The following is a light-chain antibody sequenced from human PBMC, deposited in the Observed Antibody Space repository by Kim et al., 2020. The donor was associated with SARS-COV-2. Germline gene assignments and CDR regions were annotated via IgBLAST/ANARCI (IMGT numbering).Light chain of an antibody. CDR3: SSYAGSNSFV. J-gene: IGLJ1*01. V-gene: IGLV2-8*01. Sequence: QSALTQPPSASGSPGQSVTISCTGTSSDVGGYNYVSWYQQHPGKAPKLMISEVTKRSSGVPDRFSGSKSGNTASLTVSGLQAEDEADYYCSSYAGSNSFVFGTGTKVTVL. CDR2: EVT. CDR1: SSDVGGYNY.